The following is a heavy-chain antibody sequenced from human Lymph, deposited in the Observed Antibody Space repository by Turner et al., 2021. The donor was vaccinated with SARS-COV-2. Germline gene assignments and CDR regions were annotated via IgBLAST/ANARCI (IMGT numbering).Heavy chain of an antibody. CDR3: AIRFLEYLLPTGFDP. V-gene: IGHV4-39*01. CDR2: INYSGNI. Sequence: QLQLQESGPGLVKPSETLSLTCAVSGGSISSRSYYWGWIRQPPGKGLEWIGSINYSGNIDYNPSIKSRVTISVDTSKNQFSLQLSSVTAADTAMYDCAIRFLEYLLPTGFDPWGQGTLVTVSS. CDR1: GGSISSRSYY. J-gene: IGHJ5*02. D-gene: IGHD3-3*01.